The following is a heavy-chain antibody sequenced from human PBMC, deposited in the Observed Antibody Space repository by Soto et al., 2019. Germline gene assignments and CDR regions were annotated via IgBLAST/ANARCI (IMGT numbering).Heavy chain of an antibody. J-gene: IGHJ4*02. CDR3: AKEHDILTGTTLDY. CDR1: GFTFSSYA. V-gene: IGHV3-23*01. D-gene: IGHD3-9*01. CDR2: ISGSGGST. Sequence: GGSLRLSCAASGFTFSSYAMGWVRQAPGKGLEWVSAISGSGGSTYYADSVKGRFTISRDNSKNTLYLQMDSLRAEDTAVYYCAKEHDILTGTTLDYWGQGTLVTVSS.